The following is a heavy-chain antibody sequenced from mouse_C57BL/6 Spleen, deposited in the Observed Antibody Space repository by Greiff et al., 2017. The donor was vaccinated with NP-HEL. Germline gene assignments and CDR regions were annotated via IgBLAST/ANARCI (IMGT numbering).Heavy chain of an antibody. J-gene: IGHJ1*03. CDR1: GFTFSSYA. CDR2: ISDGGSYT. CDR3: ARGNGLLWYFDV. V-gene: IGHV5-4*01. D-gene: IGHD1-1*01. Sequence: EVQLVESGGGLVKPGGSLKLSCAASGFTFSSYAMSWVRQTPEKRLEWVATISDGGSYTYYPDNVKGRFTISRDNAKNNLYLQMSHLKSEDTAMYYCARGNGLLWYFDVWGTGTTVTVSS.